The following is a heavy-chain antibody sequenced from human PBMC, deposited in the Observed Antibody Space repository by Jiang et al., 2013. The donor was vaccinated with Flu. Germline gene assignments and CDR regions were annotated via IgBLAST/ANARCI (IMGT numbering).Heavy chain of an antibody. J-gene: IGHJ4*02. CDR2: IYYSGST. V-gene: IGHV4-39*07. Sequence: ISSSSYYWGWIRQPPGKGLEWIGSIYYSGSTYYNPSLKSRVTMSVDTSKNQFSLKLSSVTAADTAVYFCARGGRPTVVAAYADYWGQGTLVTVSS. CDR1: ISSSSYY. D-gene: IGHD2-15*01. CDR3: ARGGRPTVVAAYADY.